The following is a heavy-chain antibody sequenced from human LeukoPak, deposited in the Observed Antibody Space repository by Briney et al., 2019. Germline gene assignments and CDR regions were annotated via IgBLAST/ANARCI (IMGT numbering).Heavy chain of an antibody. V-gene: IGHV3-72*01. CDR3: ARESGGGVLGYFDL. Sequence: GGNLRLSCAASGFTFSYHCMDWVRQAPGNGLEWVGRARNKANSYTTEYAASVKGRFTISRDDSKKSLYLQMNSLKTEDTAVYYCARESGGGVLGYFDLWGRGTLVSLST. CDR2: ARNKANSYTT. J-gene: IGHJ2*01. CDR1: GFTFSYHC. D-gene: IGHD3-10*01.